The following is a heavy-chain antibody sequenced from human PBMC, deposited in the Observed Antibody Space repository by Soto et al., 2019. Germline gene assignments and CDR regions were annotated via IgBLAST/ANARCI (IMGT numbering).Heavy chain of an antibody. V-gene: IGHV3-23*01. CDR1: GFTFSSYA. J-gene: IGHJ4*02. D-gene: IGHD6-13*01. CDR3: AKSLAIAAAGRRPFDY. CDR2: ISGSGGST. Sequence: EVQLLESGGGLVQPGGSLRVSCAASGFTFSSYAMSWVRQAPGKGLEWVSAISGSGGSTYYADSVKGRFTISRDNSRNSLYLQMNSLRAEDTAVYYCAKSLAIAAAGRRPFDYWGQGTLVTVSS.